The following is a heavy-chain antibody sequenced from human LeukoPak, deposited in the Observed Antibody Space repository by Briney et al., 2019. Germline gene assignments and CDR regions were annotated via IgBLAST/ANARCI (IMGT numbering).Heavy chain of an antibody. V-gene: IGHV4-34*01. CDR3: ASGYSSGWYAFDI. D-gene: IGHD6-19*01. Sequence: SETLSLTCAVYGGSFSGYYWSWIRQPPGKGLEWMGEINHSGSTNYNPSLKSRVTISVDTSKNQFSLKLSSVTAADTAVYYCASGYSSGWYAFDIWGQGTMVTVSS. CDR1: GGSFSGYY. J-gene: IGHJ3*02. CDR2: INHSGST.